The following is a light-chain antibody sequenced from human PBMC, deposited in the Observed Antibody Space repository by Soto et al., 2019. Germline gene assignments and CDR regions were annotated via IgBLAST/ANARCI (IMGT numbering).Light chain of an antibody. Sequence: EVVMTQSPATLSVSPGDRATLSCRASQSVHNNLAWYQQKPGQAPRLLIFDTSTRATDIPVSFTGGGSGTEFTLTISSLQSEDSAVYYCQQYKIWPLTFGGGTKVEIK. CDR1: QSVHNN. CDR2: DTS. CDR3: QQYKIWPLT. J-gene: IGKJ4*01. V-gene: IGKV3-15*01.